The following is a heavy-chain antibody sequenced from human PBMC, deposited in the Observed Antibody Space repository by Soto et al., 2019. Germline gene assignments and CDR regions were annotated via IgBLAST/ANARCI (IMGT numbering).Heavy chain of an antibody. CDR2: IYPGDSDS. Sequence: GESLKISCQGFGYNFATYWIAWVRQMPGRGLEYMGIIYPGDSDSRYSPSFQGQVTFSVDKTISTAYLHWSSLKASDTAMYYCARHAFYGDYASNYFDPWGQGTLVTVSS. V-gene: IGHV5-51*01. D-gene: IGHD4-17*01. CDR1: GYNFATYW. J-gene: IGHJ5*02. CDR3: ARHAFYGDYASNYFDP.